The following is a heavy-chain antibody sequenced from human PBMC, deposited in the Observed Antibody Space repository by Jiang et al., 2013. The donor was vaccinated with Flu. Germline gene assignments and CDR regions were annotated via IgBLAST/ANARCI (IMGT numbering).Heavy chain of an antibody. D-gene: IGHD1-7*01. CDR1: GFSLNTSGVS. V-gene: IGHV2-5*02. J-gene: IGHJ4*02. CDR3: AHASPELDAFDS. Sequence: KPTQTLTLTCTFSGFSLNTSGVSVGWIRQPPGKALEWLGVIYWDGDERYSPSLKSSLIITQDTSKDQVVLTMTNLDPVDTATYYCAHASPELDAFDSWGQGILVTVSS. CDR2: IYWDGDE.